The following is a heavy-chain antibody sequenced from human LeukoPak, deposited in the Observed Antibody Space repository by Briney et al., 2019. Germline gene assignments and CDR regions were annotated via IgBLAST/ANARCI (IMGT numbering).Heavy chain of an antibody. V-gene: IGHV3-23*01. D-gene: IGHD6-6*01. J-gene: IGHJ5*02. CDR2: ISASGYTT. CDR3: AKGAGSNWFDP. CDR1: GFTFSAYY. Sequence: GGSLRLSCAASGFTFSAYYMSWVRQAPGKGLEWVSSISASGYTTYYADSVKGRFTISRDNSKNTLYLQMNSLRAEDTAVYYCAKGAGSNWFDPWGQGTLVTVSS.